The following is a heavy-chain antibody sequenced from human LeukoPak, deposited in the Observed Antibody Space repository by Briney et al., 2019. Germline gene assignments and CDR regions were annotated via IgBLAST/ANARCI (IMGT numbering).Heavy chain of an antibody. CDR2: ISYDGNNK. D-gene: IGHD6-13*01. J-gene: IGHJ4*02. CDR1: GFTFSTYT. CDR3: ARVAAAGLYYFDY. Sequence: GGSLRLSCAASGFTFSTYTMHWVRQAPGKGLEWVAIISYDGNNKYYADSVMGRFTISRDNSKNTLYLQMNSLRAEDTAVYYCARVAAAGLYYFDYWGQGTLVTVSS. V-gene: IGHV3-30-3*01.